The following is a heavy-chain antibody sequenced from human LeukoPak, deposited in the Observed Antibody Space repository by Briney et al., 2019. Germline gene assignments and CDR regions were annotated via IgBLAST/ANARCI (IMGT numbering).Heavy chain of an antibody. D-gene: IGHD3-10*01. J-gene: IGHJ5*02. CDR2: MYIRGST. CDR3: ARIGYGSGSPTNL. CDR1: GGSISSGSYY. Sequence: SQTLSLICTVSGGSISSGSYYWGWIRQPAGKGLEWIGRMYIRGSTDYNPSLKSRVTISVDTSKNQFSLKLNSVTAADTAVYYCARIGYGSGSPTNLWGQGTLVTVSS. V-gene: IGHV4-61*02.